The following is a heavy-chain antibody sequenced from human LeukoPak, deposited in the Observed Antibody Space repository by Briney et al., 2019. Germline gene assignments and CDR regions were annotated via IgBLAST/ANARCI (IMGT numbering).Heavy chain of an antibody. CDR1: GCSISSSGYY. D-gene: IGHD6-19*01. CDR2: IYYSGST. Sequence: SETLSLTCTVSGCSISSSGYYWGWIRQPPGKGLEWIVSIYYSGSTYYNPSLKSRVTISVDTSKNQFSLKLSSVTAADTAVYYCARVFSGWYARGKPSGAFDIWGQGTMVSVSS. J-gene: IGHJ3*02. V-gene: IGHV4-39*07. CDR3: ARVFSGWYARGKPSGAFDI.